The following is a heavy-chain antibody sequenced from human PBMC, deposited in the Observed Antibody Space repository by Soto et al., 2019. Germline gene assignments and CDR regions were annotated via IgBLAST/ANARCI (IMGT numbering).Heavy chain of an antibody. D-gene: IGHD3-16*01. CDR1: GFSLSTSGVG. J-gene: IGHJ4*02. CDR2: IYWVDGK. Sequence: QITLKESGPTLVKPTQTLTLTCTLSGFSLSTSGVGVGWIRQPPGKAVEWLALIYWVDGKRYRPSLKSRLTITKDPSKNHVVLTMTNREPVDTATYYCAHRRRGSYFDYWGQGTLVTVSS. V-gene: IGHV2-5*02. CDR3: AHRRRGSYFDY.